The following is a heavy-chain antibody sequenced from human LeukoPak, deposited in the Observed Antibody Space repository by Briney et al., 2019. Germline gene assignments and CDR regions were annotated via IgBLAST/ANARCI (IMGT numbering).Heavy chain of an antibody. J-gene: IGHJ4*02. V-gene: IGHV3-23*01. D-gene: IGHD4-17*01. CDR3: AKSGYTVTTGFDY. CDR2: ISSNAEST. CDR1: GGSISSSN. Sequence: PSETLSLTCAVSGGSISSSNWWSWVRQAPGKGLEWVSTISSNAESTFHADSVKGRFAISRDNSKNTLFLQMNTLRADDAAVYYCAKSGYTVTTGFDYWGQGTLVTVSS.